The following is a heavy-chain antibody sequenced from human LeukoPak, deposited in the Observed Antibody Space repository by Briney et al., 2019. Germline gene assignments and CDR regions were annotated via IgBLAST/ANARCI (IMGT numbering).Heavy chain of an antibody. V-gene: IGHV4-59*01. Sequence: SETLSLTCTVSGGSISSYYWSWIRQPPGKGLEWIGYIYYSGSTNYNPSLKSRVTISVDTSKNQFSLKLSSVTAADTAVYYCARSPTGNDAFDIWGQGTMVTVSS. J-gene: IGHJ3*02. CDR2: IYYSGST. CDR1: GGSISSYY. CDR3: ARSPTGNDAFDI.